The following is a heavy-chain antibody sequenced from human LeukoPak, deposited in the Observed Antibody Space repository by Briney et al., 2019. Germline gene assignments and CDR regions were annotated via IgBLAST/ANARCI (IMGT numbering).Heavy chain of an antibody. CDR1: GFTFRSYV. V-gene: IGHV3-30*18. Sequence: RRCLRHSPVDSGFTFRSYVMQRVREGPVNGLERVALILLDGSNKYYADSVKGRFTISRDNSKNTLYLQMNSLRAEDTAVYYCAKEGVRTSFDYWGQGTLVTVSS. J-gene: IGHJ4*02. D-gene: IGHD2-2*01. CDR2: ILLDGSNK. CDR3: AKEGVRTSFDY.